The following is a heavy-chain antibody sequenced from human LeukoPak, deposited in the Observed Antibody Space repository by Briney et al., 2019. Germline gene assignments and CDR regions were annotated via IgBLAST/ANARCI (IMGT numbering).Heavy chain of an antibody. CDR1: GFTFSTYG. D-gene: IGHD5-18*01. J-gene: IGHJ3*02. CDR3: AKVSSGYSYGYDALDI. V-gene: IGHV3-30*02. Sequence: GGSLRLSCAASGFTFSTYGMHWVRQAPGKGLEWVAFIRYDGSNKYYADSVKGRFTISRDNSKNTLYLQMNSLRAEDTAVYYCAKVSSGYSYGYDALDIWGHGTVVNVSS. CDR2: IRYDGSNK.